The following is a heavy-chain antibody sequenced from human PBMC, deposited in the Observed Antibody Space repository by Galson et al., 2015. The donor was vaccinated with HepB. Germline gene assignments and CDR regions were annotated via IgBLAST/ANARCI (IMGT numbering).Heavy chain of an antibody. Sequence: SVKVSCKAAGYSFSNYGISWVRQAPGQGLEWMGWISVYNGNGNYAQKFQGRLTMTTGTSTSTTYMELRSLRSDDTAVFYCVRARYSTSPPDHWGQGTLVTVSS. CDR2: ISVYNGNG. J-gene: IGHJ5*02. CDR1: GYSFSNYG. CDR3: VRARYSTSPPDH. D-gene: IGHD2/OR15-2a*01. V-gene: IGHV1-18*04.